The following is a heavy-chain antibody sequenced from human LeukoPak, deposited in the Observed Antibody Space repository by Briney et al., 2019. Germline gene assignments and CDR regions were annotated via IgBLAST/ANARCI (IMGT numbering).Heavy chain of an antibody. J-gene: IGHJ4*02. Sequence: GGSLILSCAASGFTFSSYGMHWVRQAPGKGLEWVAVIWYDGSNEYYADSVKGRFTISRDNSKNTLYLQMNSLRAEDTAVYYCARVRSSGYYYSAFDYWGQGTLVTVSS. D-gene: IGHD3-22*01. CDR2: IWYDGSNE. V-gene: IGHV3-33*01. CDR1: GFTFSSYG. CDR3: ARVRSSGYYYSAFDY.